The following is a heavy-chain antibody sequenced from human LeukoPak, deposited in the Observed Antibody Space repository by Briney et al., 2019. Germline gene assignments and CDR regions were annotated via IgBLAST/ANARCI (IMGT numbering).Heavy chain of an antibody. Sequence: SVKVSCKASGGTFSSYAISWVRQAPGQGLEWMGGIIPIFGTASYAQKFQGRVTITADESTSTAYMELSSLRSEDTAVYYCARDRSIYCSSTSCYAWGYFDYWGQGTLVTVSS. D-gene: IGHD2-2*01. CDR1: GGTFSSYA. CDR3: ARDRSIYCSSTSCYAWGYFDY. V-gene: IGHV1-69*13. J-gene: IGHJ4*02. CDR2: IIPIFGTA.